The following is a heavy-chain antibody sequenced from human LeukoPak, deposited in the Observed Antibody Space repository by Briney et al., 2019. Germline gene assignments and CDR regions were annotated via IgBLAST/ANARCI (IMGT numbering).Heavy chain of an antibody. CDR1: GFTFSSYA. Sequence: TGGSLRLSCAASGFTFSSYAMSWVRQAPGKGLEWVSAISGSGGSTYYADSVKGRFTISRDNSKNTLYLQMNSLRAEDTAVYYCAKGSESWFGELLNNDWGQGTLVTVSS. CDR3: AKGSESWFGELLNND. V-gene: IGHV3-23*01. J-gene: IGHJ4*02. CDR2: ISGSGGST. D-gene: IGHD3-10*01.